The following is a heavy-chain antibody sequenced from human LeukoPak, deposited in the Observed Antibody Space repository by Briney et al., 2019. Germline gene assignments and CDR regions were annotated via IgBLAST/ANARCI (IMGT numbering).Heavy chain of an antibody. D-gene: IGHD2-15*01. V-gene: IGHV3-53*01. Sequence: PGGSLRLSCAASGFTVSSNYMSWVRQAPGKGLEWVSVIYSGGSTYYADSVKGRFTISRDNAKNSLYLQMNSLRAEDTAVYYCAREGWRYCSGGSCYSEYMDVWGKGTTVTVSS. CDR3: AREGWRYCSGGSCYSEYMDV. CDR1: GFTVSSNY. CDR2: IYSGGST. J-gene: IGHJ6*03.